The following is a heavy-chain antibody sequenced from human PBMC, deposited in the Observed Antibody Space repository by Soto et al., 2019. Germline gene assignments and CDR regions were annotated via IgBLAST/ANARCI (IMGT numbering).Heavy chain of an antibody. D-gene: IGHD3-3*01. CDR1: GGSISSYY. J-gene: IGHJ5*02. CDR3: ATYYDFWSGYYTGNWFDP. Sequence: KPSDTLSLTCTVSGGSISSYYWSWIRQPPGKGLEWIGYIYYSGSTYYNPSLKSRVTISVDTSKNQFSLKLSSVTAADTAVYYCATYYDFWSGYYTGNWFDPWGQGTLVTVSS. V-gene: IGHV4-59*08. CDR2: IYYSGST.